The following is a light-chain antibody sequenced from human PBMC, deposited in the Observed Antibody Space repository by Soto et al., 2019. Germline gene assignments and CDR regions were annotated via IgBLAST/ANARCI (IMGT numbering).Light chain of an antibody. J-gene: IGLJ1*01. CDR3: CSYAGSYPFV. V-gene: IGLV2-11*01. Sequence: QSALTQPRSVSGSPGQSVTISCTGTSRDVGVYNYVSWYQQYPGKAPKIMIYDVSKRPSGVPDRFSGSKSDNTASLTISGLQAEDVADYYCCSYAGSYPFVFGTGTKATVL. CDR2: DVS. CDR1: SRDVGVYNY.